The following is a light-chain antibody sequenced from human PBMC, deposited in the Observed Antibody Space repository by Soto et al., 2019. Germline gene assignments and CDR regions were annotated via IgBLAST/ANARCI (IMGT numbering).Light chain of an antibody. J-gene: IGLJ1*01. Sequence: QSALTQPASVSGSPGQSITISCTGTTNDVGGYNYVSWYQQHPGKAPKLLIFEVSSRPSGVSNRFSGSKSGNTASLTISALQAEDEADYFCNSYTSSPSRPYVFGTGTQLTVL. CDR2: EVS. CDR1: TNDVGGYNY. V-gene: IGLV2-14*01. CDR3: NSYTSSPSRPYV.